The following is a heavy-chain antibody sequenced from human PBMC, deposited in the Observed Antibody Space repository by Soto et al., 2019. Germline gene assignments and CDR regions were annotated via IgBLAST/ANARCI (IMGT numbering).Heavy chain of an antibody. CDR2: IDHSGYT. CDR1: GGSFSGYY. V-gene: IGHV4-34*01. D-gene: IGHD3-3*01. Sequence: SDTLSLTCAVYGGSFSGYYWNWIRQPPGKGLEWIGEIDHSGYTNYNPSLKSRVTISVDTSKNQFSLRLTSVTAADTAGYYCARVRAWFDFWGQGTLVTVAS. J-gene: IGHJ5*01. CDR3: ARVRAWFDF.